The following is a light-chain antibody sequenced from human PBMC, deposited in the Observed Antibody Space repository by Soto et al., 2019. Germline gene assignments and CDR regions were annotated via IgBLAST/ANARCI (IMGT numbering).Light chain of an antibody. CDR1: SSDVGDYNY. V-gene: IGLV2-14*01. CDR2: AVS. J-gene: IGLJ1*01. CDR3: SSYTSSSTYV. Sequence: HSALTQPASVSGSPGQSITISCTGTSSDVGDYNYVSWYQQHPGKAPKLMIYAVSNRPSGVSNRFSGSKSGNTASLTISGLQAEDEAEYYCSSYTSSSTYVFGTGTKVTVL.